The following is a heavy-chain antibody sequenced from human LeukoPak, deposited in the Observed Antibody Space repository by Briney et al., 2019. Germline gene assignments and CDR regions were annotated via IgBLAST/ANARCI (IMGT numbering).Heavy chain of an antibody. CDR2: INHSGST. Sequence: PSETLSLTCAVYGGSFSGYYWSWIRQPPGKGLEWIGEINHSGSTTYNPSLKSRVSMSVDRSKNQFTLKLNSVTAADTAVYYCARKRQYSVSYAPYFEHWGQGTLVTVSS. V-gene: IGHV4-34*01. CDR3: ARKRQYSVSYAPYFEH. CDR1: GGSFSGYY. D-gene: IGHD3-10*01. J-gene: IGHJ1*01.